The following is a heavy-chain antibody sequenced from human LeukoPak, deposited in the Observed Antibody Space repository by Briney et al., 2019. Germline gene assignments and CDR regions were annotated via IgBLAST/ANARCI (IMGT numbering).Heavy chain of an antibody. CDR3: AKFFLANYLFDY. Sequence: GGSLRLSCAASGFTFSSYSMNWVRQAPGKRLEWVSSISSSSSSYIYYADSVKGRFTISRDNSKNTLYLQMNSLRAEDTAVYYCAKFFLANYLFDYWGQGTLVTVSS. CDR2: ISSSSSSYI. D-gene: IGHD4/OR15-4a*01. V-gene: IGHV3-21*04. CDR1: GFTFSSYS. J-gene: IGHJ4*02.